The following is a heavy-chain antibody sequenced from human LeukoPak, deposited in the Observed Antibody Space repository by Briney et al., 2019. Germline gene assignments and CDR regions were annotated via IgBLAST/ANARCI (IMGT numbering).Heavy chain of an antibody. Sequence: ASVKVSCKASGYTFTSYGISWVRQAPGQGLEWRGWISAYNGNTNYAQKLQGRVTMTTDTSTSTAYMELRSLRPDDTAVYYCARGGQQLVMYYFDYWGQGTLVTVSS. CDR2: ISAYNGNT. D-gene: IGHD6-13*01. CDR1: GYTFTSYG. V-gene: IGHV1-18*01. CDR3: ARGGQQLVMYYFDY. J-gene: IGHJ4*02.